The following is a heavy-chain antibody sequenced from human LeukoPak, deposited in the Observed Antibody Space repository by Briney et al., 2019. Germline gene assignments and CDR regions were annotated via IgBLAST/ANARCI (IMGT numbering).Heavy chain of an antibody. V-gene: IGHV4-34*01. CDR2: INHSGST. CDR1: GGSFSGYY. CDR3: ARGGKYHRLPPRFDY. Sequence: SETLSLTCAVYGGSFSGYYWSWIRQPPGKGLEWIGEINHSGSTNYNPSLKSRVTISVDTSKNQFSLKLSSVTAADTAVYYCARGGKYHRLPPRFDYWGQGTLVTVSS. J-gene: IGHJ4*02. D-gene: IGHD1-14*01.